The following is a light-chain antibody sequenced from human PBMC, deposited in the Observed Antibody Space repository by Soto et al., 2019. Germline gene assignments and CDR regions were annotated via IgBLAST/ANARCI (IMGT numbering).Light chain of an antibody. CDR3: CSYASGGTYVV. CDR2: EVN. V-gene: IGLV2-23*02. CDR1: SNDVGSYSL. J-gene: IGLJ2*01. Sequence: QSALTQPASVSGSPGQSVTITCSGTSNDVGSYSLVSWYQFHPGKAPKIITYEVNKRPSGVSNRFSGSKSGNTASLTVSGLQPEDEADYYCCSYASGGTYVVFGGGTKLTVL.